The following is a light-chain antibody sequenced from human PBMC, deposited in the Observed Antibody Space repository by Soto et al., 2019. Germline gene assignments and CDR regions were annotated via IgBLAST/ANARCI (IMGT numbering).Light chain of an antibody. CDR3: CSYAVGNTLV. J-gene: IGLJ3*02. V-gene: IGLV2-8*01. CDR2: DVT. Sequence: QSALTQPPSASGSPGQSVTISCTGTSSDVGGYNYVSWYQQHPGKAPRLMIYDVTKRPSGVPDRFSGSKSGNAASLTVSGLQSEDEADYYCCSYAVGNTLVFGGGTKVTVL. CDR1: SSDVGGYNY.